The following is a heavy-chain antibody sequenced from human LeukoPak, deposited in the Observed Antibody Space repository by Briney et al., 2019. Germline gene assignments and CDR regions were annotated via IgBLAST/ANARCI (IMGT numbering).Heavy chain of an antibody. CDR1: GYTFTGYY. D-gene: IGHD3-22*01. Sequence: ASVKVSCKASGYTFTGYYMHWVRQAPGQGLEWMGRINPNSGGTNYAQKFQGRVTMTGDTSISTAYMELSRLRSDDTAVYYCARESINYYDSSGYFDYWGQGTLVTVSS. CDR2: INPNSGGT. CDR3: ARESINYYDSSGYFDY. J-gene: IGHJ4*02. V-gene: IGHV1-2*06.